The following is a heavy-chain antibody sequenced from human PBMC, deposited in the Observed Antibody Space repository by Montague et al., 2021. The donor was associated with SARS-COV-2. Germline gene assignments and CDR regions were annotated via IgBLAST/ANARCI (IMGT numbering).Heavy chain of an antibody. Sequence: SETLSLTCTVSADSITAHYRNWIRQSPGKGLEWLAYIYYTGGAHYNPSLQSRVTMSLDTSNNQFSLKLTSVTAADTAVYYCARHAAGSYAYNGVDVWGQGAMVTVSS. D-gene: IGHD3-10*01. V-gene: IGHV4-59*11. CDR2: IYYTGGA. CDR3: ARHAAGSYAYNGVDV. CDR1: ADSITAHY. J-gene: IGHJ6*02.